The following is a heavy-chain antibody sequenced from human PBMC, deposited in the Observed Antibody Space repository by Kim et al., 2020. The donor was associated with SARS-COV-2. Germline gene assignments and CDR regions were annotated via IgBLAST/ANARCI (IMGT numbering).Heavy chain of an antibody. J-gene: IGHJ4*02. V-gene: IGHV1-46*01. CDR1: GYTFTTYY. CDR3: ARVHAPYYDILTGPVFAY. D-gene: IGHD3-9*01. Sequence: ASVKVSCKASGYTFTTYYMHWVRQAPGQGLEWMGIINPSDARTNYAQKFQGRVTMTRDTSTSTVYMELSSLRSEDTAVYYCARVHAPYYDILTGPVFAYWGQETLVTVSS. CDR2: INPSDART.